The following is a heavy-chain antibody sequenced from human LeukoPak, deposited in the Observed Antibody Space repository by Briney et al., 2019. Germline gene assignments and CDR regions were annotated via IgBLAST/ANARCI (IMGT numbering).Heavy chain of an antibody. CDR1: GFTFSSYS. CDR3: AKDHCNAGSCYYFDY. V-gene: IGHV3-48*02. CDR2: ISSSSTI. D-gene: IGHD2-15*01. Sequence: GGSLRLSCAASGFTFSSYSMNCVRQAPGKGLEWVSYISSSSTIYYADSVKGRFTISRDNAKNSLYLQMNSLRDEDTAVYYCAKDHCNAGSCYYFDYWGQGTLVTVSS. J-gene: IGHJ4*02.